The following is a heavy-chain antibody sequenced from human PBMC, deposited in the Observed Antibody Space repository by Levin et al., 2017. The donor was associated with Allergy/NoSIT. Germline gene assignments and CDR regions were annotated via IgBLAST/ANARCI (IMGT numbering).Heavy chain of an antibody. Sequence: SCAASGFTFSSYAMSWVRQAPGKGLEWVSAISGSGGSTYYADSVKGRFTISRDNSKNTLYLQMNSLRAEDTAVYYCAKSSEWQLLDNYYYYYGMDVWGQGTTVTVSS. J-gene: IGHJ6*02. CDR2: ISGSGGST. D-gene: IGHD2-15*01. CDR3: AKSSEWQLLDNYYYYYGMDV. V-gene: IGHV3-23*01. CDR1: GFTFSSYA.